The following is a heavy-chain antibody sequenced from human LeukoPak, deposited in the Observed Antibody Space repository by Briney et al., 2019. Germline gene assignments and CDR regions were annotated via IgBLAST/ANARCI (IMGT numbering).Heavy chain of an antibody. Sequence: GGSLRLSCAASGFTFSSYAMSWVRQAPGKELEWVSAISGSGGSTYYADSVKGRFTISRDNSKNTLYLQMNSLRAEDTAVYYCAKEITMIVVVTPDYWGQGTLVTVSS. J-gene: IGHJ4*02. CDR2: ISGSGGST. V-gene: IGHV3-23*01. CDR3: AKEITMIVVVTPDY. CDR1: GFTFSSYA. D-gene: IGHD3-22*01.